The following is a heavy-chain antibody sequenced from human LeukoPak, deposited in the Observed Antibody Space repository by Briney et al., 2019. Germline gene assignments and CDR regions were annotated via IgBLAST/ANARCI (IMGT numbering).Heavy chain of an antibody. V-gene: IGHV1-18*01. CDR1: GYTFTSYG. D-gene: IGHD1-1*01. J-gene: IGHJ3*02. CDR2: ISAYNGNT. CDR3: AGRGQLERYDAFDI. Sequence: ASVKVSCKASGYTFTSYGISWVRQAPGQGLEWMGWISAYNGNTNYAQKLQGRVTMTTDTSTGTAYMELRSLRSDDTAVYYCAGRGQLERYDAFDIWGQGTMVTVSS.